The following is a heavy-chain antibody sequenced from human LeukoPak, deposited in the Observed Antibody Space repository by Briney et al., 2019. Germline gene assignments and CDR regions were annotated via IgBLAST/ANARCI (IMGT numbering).Heavy chain of an antibody. CDR2: ISSNGVKT. CDR1: GFTFSDYA. J-gene: IGHJ4*02. D-gene: IGHD1-26*01. Sequence: TGGSLRLSCAASGFTFSDYAMHWVRQAPGGGLEYVSAISSNGVKTYYAESVKGRFTISRDNSKNTLYLEMGSLRAEDTAVYYCARGRGGSYDYWGQGTLVTVAS. CDR3: ARGRGGSYDY. V-gene: IGHV3-64*02.